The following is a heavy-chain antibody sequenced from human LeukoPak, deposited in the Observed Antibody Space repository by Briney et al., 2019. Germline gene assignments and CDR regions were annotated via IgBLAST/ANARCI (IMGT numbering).Heavy chain of an antibody. CDR2: ISYDGSNK. D-gene: IGHD3-22*01. J-gene: IGHJ3*02. CDR1: GFTFSSYA. V-gene: IGHV3-30-3*01. Sequence: PGRSLRLSCAASGFTFSSYAMHWVRQAPGKGLEWVAVISYDGSNKYYADSVKGRFTISRDNSKNTLYLQMNSLRAEDTAVYYCARDPDSSGYYYAGGYAFDIWGHGTMVTVSS. CDR3: ARDPDSSGYYYAGGYAFDI.